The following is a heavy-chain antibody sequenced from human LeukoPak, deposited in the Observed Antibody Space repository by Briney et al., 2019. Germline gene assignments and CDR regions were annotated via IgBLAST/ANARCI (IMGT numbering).Heavy chain of an antibody. CDR2: ISAYNGAT. CDR1: GYSFTSYG. CDR3: ARQQLEWATIRNVGYYQYYYMDV. D-gene: IGHD1-1*01. J-gene: IGHJ6*03. V-gene: IGHV1-18*01. Sequence: ASVKVSCKASGYSFTSYGISWVRQAPGQGLEWMGWISAYNGATNHAHKFQGRVTMTTDTPTTIAYMELRSLRSDDTAVYYCARQQLEWATIRNVGYYQYYYMDVWGKGTTVTVSS.